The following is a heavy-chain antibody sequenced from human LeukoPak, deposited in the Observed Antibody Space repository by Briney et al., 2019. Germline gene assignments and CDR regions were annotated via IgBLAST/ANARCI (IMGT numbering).Heavy chain of an antibody. CDR2: IYHSGST. J-gene: IGHJ3*02. D-gene: IGHD3-3*01. V-gene: IGHV4-30-2*01. Sequence: SETLSLTCTVSGGSISSSSYYWSWIRQPPGKGLEWIGYIYHSGSTYYNPSLKSRVTISVDRSKNQFSLKLSSVTAADTAVYYCASNRFGVVSDAFDIWGQGTMVTVSS. CDR1: GGSISSSSYY. CDR3: ASNRFGVVSDAFDI.